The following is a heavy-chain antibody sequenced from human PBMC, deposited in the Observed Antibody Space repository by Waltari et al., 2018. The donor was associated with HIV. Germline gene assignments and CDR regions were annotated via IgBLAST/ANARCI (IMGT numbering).Heavy chain of an antibody. CDR1: GLLVSAYN. Sequence: QVKLVESGGGVVSPGRSLSLLCVASGLLVSAYNTHRVRPAPGNGLEWVAVISKAGIKKYYADSVKGRFTIARDNSNNALYLQMNSLTVEDTAFYYCARGIYCGSDCYSGLDSWGQGSLVTVSS. CDR3: ARGIYCGSDCYSGLDS. CDR2: ISKAGIKK. J-gene: IGHJ4*02. D-gene: IGHD2-21*02. V-gene: IGHV3-30-3*01.